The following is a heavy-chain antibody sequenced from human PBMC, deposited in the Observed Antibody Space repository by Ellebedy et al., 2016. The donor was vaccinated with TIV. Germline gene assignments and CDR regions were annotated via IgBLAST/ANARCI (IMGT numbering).Heavy chain of an antibody. CDR2: ISGSGVKT. CDR1: GFTFSNYA. V-gene: IGHV3-23*01. J-gene: IGHJ5*02. Sequence: PGGSLRLSCAASGFTFSNYAMSWVRQAPGKGLEWVSHISGSGVKTYYADPVRGRFSISRDNSKNTIYLQMNSLRADDTAVYYCAGFRGEAVAGNWFDPWGQGTLVTVSS. CDR3: AGFRGEAVAGNWFDP. D-gene: IGHD6-19*01.